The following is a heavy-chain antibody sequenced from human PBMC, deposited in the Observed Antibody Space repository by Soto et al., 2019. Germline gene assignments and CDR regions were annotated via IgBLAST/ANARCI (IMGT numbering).Heavy chain of an antibody. D-gene: IGHD2-21*01. CDR2: IIPLRGTA. Sequence: QVQLVQSGAAVKKAGSSVKVSCKASGGTFNSYAFSWVRQAPGQGLEWMGRIIPLRGTASVAQKFQGRVTITADEATATVYMGMSSLRSDDTAVYYCATDRDCYQAYFYYGVDVWGQGTTVSVSS. CDR1: GGTFNSYA. J-gene: IGHJ6*02. V-gene: IGHV1-69*01. CDR3: ATDRDCYQAYFYYGVDV.